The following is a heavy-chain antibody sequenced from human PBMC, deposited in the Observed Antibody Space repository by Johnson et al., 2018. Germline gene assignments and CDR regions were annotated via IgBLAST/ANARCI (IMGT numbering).Heavy chain of an antibody. CDR2: INSDGSSK. CDR3: ARENYGSGSSPQG. J-gene: IGHJ4*01. D-gene: IGHD3-10*01. V-gene: IGHV3-74*01. Sequence: VQLVESGGGLVQPGGSLRLSCAASGFTFSSYWMYWVRQAPGKGLVWVSLINSDGSSKRYADSVKGRFTISRDNAKKTCYRQMNSLRAADTAVYYGARENYGSGSSPQGWGHGILVTVSS. CDR1: GFTFSSYW.